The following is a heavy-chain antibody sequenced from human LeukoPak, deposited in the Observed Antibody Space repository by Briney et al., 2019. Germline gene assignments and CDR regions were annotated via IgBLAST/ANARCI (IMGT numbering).Heavy chain of an antibody. CDR3: ARGRDSGRYFDY. J-gene: IGHJ4*02. V-gene: IGHV3-74*01. D-gene: IGHD1-26*01. CDR1: GFTFSSYW. CDR2: INSDGSST. Sequence: PGGSLRLSCAASGFTFSSYWMHWVRQAPGKGLVWVSRINSDGSSTSYADSVKGRFTISRDNAKNSLFLQLAGLRAEDTAVYYCARGRDSGRYFDYWGQGTLVTVSS.